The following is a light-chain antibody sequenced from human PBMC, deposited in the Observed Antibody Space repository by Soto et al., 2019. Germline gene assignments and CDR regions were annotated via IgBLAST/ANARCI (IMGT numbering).Light chain of an antibody. CDR2: WAS. V-gene: IGKV4-1*01. Sequence: DIVMTQSPDSLAVSLGERATFNCKSSQSVLYSSNNKNYLAWYQQKPGQPPKLLIYWASTRESGVPDRFSGSGSGTDFTLTISRLQAEDVAVYYCQQYYSTPCTFGQGTKLEIK. CDR1: QSVLYSSNNKNY. J-gene: IGKJ2*02. CDR3: QQYYSTPCT.